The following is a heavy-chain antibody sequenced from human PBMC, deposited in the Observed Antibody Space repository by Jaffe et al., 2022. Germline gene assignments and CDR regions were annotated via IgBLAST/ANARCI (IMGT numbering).Heavy chain of an antibody. CDR3: AKDIRVEGDLPDFDY. Sequence: EVQLVESGGGLVQPGRSLRLSCAASGFTFDDYAMHWVRQAPGKGLEWVSGISWNSGSIGYADSVKGRFTISRDNAKNSLYLQMNSLRAEDTALYYCAKDIRVEGDLPDFDYWGQGTLVTVSS. V-gene: IGHV3-9*01. D-gene: IGHD3-16*01. CDR1: GFTFDDYA. CDR2: ISWNSGSI. J-gene: IGHJ4*02.